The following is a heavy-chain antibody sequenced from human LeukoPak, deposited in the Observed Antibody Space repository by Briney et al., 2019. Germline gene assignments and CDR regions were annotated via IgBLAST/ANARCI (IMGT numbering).Heavy chain of an antibody. D-gene: IGHD1-20*01. CDR3: ARETNWTFDY. V-gene: IGHV4-59*12. Sequence: SETLSLTCTVSGGSISSYYWSWIRQPPGKGLEWIGYIYYSGTTNYNPSLKSRVTMSIDTSKNHFSLKLSSVTAADTAVYYCARETNWTFDYWGQGTLVTVSS. J-gene: IGHJ4*02. CDR1: GGSISSYY. CDR2: IYYSGTT.